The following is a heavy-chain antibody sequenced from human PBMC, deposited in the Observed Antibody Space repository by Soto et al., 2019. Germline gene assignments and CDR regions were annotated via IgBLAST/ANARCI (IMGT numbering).Heavy chain of an antibody. J-gene: IGHJ5*01. Sequence: QVQLVQSGAEVKKPGASVKVSCKASGYTFTAYYIHWVRQAPGQGLECMGWIKPNSGDTGYIQKFHGRVTMTRDTSISTVYMELSSLRSDDTAMYYCARGSAVGGNWFDSWGQGTLVTVSS. D-gene: IGHD6-19*01. CDR2: IKPNSGDT. V-gene: IGHV1-2*02. CDR1: GYTFTAYY. CDR3: ARGSAVGGNWFDS.